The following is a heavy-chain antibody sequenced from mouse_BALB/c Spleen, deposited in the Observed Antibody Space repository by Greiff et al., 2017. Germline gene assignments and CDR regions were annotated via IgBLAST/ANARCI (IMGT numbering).Heavy chain of an antibody. CDR3: TRCNYYYAMDY. CDR2: INPSNGGT. J-gene: IGHJ4*01. D-gene: IGHD1-1*01. CDR1: GYTFTSYY. Sequence: VQLQQSGAELVKPGASVKLSCKASGYTFTSYYMYWVKQRPGQGLEWIGGINPSNGGTNFNEKFKSKATLTVDKSSSTAYMQLSSLTSEDSAVYYCTRCNYYYAMDYWGQGTSVTVSS. V-gene: IGHV1S81*02.